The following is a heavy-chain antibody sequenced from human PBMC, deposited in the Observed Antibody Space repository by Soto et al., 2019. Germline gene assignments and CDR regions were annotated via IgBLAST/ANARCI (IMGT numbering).Heavy chain of an antibody. CDR2: IDNDGSAT. V-gene: IGHV3-74*01. J-gene: IGHJ4*02. Sequence: GGSLRLSCVASGFTFNIYWMHWVRQAPGKGLEWVSRIDNDGSATTYADSVKGRFTISRDNAKNTLFLQMDTLRVDDTAVYYCARDNWNSYWGQGTLVTVSS. D-gene: IGHD1-1*01. CDR3: ARDNWNSY. CDR1: GFTFNIYW.